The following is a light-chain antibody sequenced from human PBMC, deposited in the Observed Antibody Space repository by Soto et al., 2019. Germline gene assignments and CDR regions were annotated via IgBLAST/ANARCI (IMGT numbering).Light chain of an antibody. V-gene: IGKV1-5*01. CDR2: DAS. J-gene: IGKJ1*01. CDR1: QSINNW. Sequence: DIQMTQSPSTLSASVGDRVTITCRASQSINNWVAWYQQKPGKAPKVLISDASTLESGVPSRFSGSGSGTEFNLTLGGLQPDDCANYYCQRYNAFSQTFGQGTKVEI. CDR3: QRYNAFSQT.